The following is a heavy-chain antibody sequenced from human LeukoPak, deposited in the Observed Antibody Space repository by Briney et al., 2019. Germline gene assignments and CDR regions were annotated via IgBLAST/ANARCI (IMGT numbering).Heavy chain of an antibody. J-gene: IGHJ4*02. CDR2: IIPIFGTA. Sequence: SVKVSCKASGGTFSSYAISWVRQAPGQGLEWMGRIIPIFGTANYAQKFQGRVTITTDESTSTAYMELRSLRSDDTAIYYCARDRDWNLDYWGQGTLVTVSS. V-gene: IGHV1-69*05. D-gene: IGHD1-1*01. CDR1: GGTFSSYA. CDR3: ARDRDWNLDY.